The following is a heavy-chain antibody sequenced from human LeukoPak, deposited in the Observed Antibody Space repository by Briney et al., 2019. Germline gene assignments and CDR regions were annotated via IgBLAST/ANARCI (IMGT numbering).Heavy chain of an antibody. Sequence: ASVKVSCKASGYTFTSYDINWVRQATGQGLEWMGWMNPNSGNTGYAQKFQGRVTITRNTSISTAYMELSSLRSEDTAVYYCARVGSSSWYWFDPWGQGTLVTVPS. CDR2: MNPNSGNT. V-gene: IGHV1-8*03. D-gene: IGHD6-13*01. CDR3: ARVGSSSWYWFDP. J-gene: IGHJ5*02. CDR1: GYTFTSYD.